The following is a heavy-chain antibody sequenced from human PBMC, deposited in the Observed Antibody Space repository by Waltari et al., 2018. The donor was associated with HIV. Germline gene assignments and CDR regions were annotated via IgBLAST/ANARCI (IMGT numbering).Heavy chain of an antibody. CDR2: ISSGTSYI. CDR1: GLPFSTDP. CDR3: ARQQLGSGALDL. D-gene: IGHD3-10*02. Sequence: EVQLVESGGGLVKPGGSLSLSCTASGLPFSTDPMNWVRQAPGKGLEWVSSISSGTSYIYYADSVTGRFTVSRDNAKNSLFLQMNSLRADDTAVYYCARQQLGSGALDLWGQGTLVTVSS. J-gene: IGHJ4*02. V-gene: IGHV3-21*02.